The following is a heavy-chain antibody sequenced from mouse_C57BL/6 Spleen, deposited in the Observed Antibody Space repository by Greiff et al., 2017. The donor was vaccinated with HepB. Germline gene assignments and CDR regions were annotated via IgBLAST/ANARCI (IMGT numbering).Heavy chain of an antibody. J-gene: IGHJ4*01. V-gene: IGHV2-5*01. CDR1: GFSLTSYG. CDR3: AKISDYAMDY. D-gene: IGHD3-2*02. CDR2: IWRGGST. Sequence: VKVVESGPGLVQPSQSLSITCTVSGFSLTSYGVHWVRQSPGKGLEWLGVIWRGGSTDYNAAFMSRLSITKDNSKSQVFFKMNSLQADDTAIYYCAKISDYAMDYWGQGTSVTVSS.